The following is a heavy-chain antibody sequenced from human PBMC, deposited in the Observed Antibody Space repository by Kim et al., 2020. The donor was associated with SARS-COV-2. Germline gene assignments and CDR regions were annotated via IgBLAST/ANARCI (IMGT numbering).Heavy chain of an antibody. D-gene: IGHD3-10*01. CDR3: ARVRAWDGSGSYYSDY. Sequence: SLKSRVTRSVDTSKNQFSLKLSSVTAADTAVYYCARVRAWDGSGSYYSDYWGQGTLVTVSS. V-gene: IGHV4-31*02. J-gene: IGHJ4*02.